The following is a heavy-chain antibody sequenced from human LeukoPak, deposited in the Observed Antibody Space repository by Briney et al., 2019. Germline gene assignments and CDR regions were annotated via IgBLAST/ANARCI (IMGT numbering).Heavy chain of an antibody. V-gene: IGHV1-3*01. CDR3: ARAEWDCSSTSCYYYYGIDV. Sequence: ASVKVSCKASGYTFTSYAMHWVRQAPGQRLEWMGWINAGNGNTKYSQKFQGRVTITRDTSASTAYMELSSLRSEDTAVYYCARAEWDCSSTSCYYYYGIDVCGKGTTVTVSS. J-gene: IGHJ6*04. D-gene: IGHD2-2*01. CDR2: INAGNGNT. CDR1: GYTFTSYA.